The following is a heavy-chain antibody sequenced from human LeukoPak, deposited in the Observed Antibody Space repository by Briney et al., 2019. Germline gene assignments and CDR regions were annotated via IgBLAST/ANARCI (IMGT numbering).Heavy chain of an antibody. CDR1: GYTVTCYY. Sequence: ASVKVSCKASGYTVTCYYMHWVRQAPGQGLEWKGWINPNSGGTNYAQKFQGRGTMKRDTSNRTAYMELSRLRSDDTAVYYCASSQWLYYFYMVVWGKGTTVTVSS. D-gene: IGHD3-22*01. CDR2: INPNSGGT. J-gene: IGHJ6*03. CDR3: ASSQWLYYFYMVV. V-gene: IGHV1-2*02.